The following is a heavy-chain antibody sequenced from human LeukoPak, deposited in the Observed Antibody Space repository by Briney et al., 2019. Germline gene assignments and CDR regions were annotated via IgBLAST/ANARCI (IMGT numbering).Heavy chain of an antibody. D-gene: IGHD3-22*01. CDR3: ARDLGYDYYDSSGYENWFDP. Sequence: GRSLRLSCAASGFTFSSYAMHWVRQATGKGLEWVAVISYDGSNKYYADSVKGRFTISRDNSKNTLYLQMNSLRAEDTAVYYCARDLGYDYYDSSGYENWFDPWGQGTLVTVSS. CDR2: ISYDGSNK. CDR1: GFTFSSYA. J-gene: IGHJ5*02. V-gene: IGHV3-30-3*01.